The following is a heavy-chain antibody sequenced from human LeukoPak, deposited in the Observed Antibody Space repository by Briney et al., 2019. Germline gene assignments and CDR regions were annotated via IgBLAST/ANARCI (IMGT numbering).Heavy chain of an antibody. V-gene: IGHV1-8*03. CDR1: GYTFTNYH. Sequence: AASLTVSCKASGYTFTNYHINWVRQAPGQGLEWMGWINPNTGDRDYAQKFQGRVSITSDTSISTAYMELGSPRSEDTAVYFCARTTWLTASCYDYWGQGTLVTVSS. CDR3: ARTTWLTASCYDY. D-gene: IGHD2-21*02. CDR2: INPNTGDR. J-gene: IGHJ4*02.